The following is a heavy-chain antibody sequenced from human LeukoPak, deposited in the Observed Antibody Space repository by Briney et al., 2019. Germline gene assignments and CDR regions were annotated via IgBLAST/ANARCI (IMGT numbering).Heavy chain of an antibody. CDR2: IIPILGIA. Sequence: SVKVSCKASGGTFSSYTISWVRRASGQGLEWMGRIIPILGIANYAQKFQGRVTITADKSTSTAYMELSSLRSEDTAVYYCASAGAFDIWGQGTMVTVSS. CDR1: GGTFSSYT. V-gene: IGHV1-69*02. J-gene: IGHJ3*02. CDR3: ASAGAFDI. D-gene: IGHD1-1*01.